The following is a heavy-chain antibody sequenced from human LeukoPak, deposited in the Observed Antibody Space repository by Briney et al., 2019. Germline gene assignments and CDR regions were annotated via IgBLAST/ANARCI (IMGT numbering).Heavy chain of an antibody. D-gene: IGHD1-26*01. CDR2: MYSGGST. Sequence: PGGSLRLSCAASGFSVSSNYMSWVRQAPGEGLEWVSVMYSGGSTYYADSVKGRFTISRDNSKNTLYLQMNSLRAEDTAVYYCVRGASYFDYWGQGTLVTASS. CDR1: GFSVSSNY. J-gene: IGHJ4*02. CDR3: VRGASYFDY. V-gene: IGHV3-53*03.